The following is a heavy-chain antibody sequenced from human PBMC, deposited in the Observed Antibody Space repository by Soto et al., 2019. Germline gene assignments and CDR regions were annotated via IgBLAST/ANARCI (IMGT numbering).Heavy chain of an antibody. Sequence: GGSRRLSCAAPGFTFRRYSINWVREAPGTGREWGSFIRGCRNTRYYVDSVKGRFTISRDNVKHSLYRQMNSLRDEDTAVYYWARGNGGYPKDSSFGMDAWCQGTTVTV. J-gene: IGHJ6*02. CDR1: GFTFRRYS. CDR2: IRGCRNTR. CDR3: ARGNGGYPKDSSFGMDA. V-gene: IGHV3-48*02. D-gene: IGHD1-26*01.